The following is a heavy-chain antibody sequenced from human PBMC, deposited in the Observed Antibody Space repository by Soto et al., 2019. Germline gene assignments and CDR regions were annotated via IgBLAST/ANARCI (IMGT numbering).Heavy chain of an antibody. J-gene: IGHJ4*02. CDR1: GFTFTRYS. Sequence: TGGSLRLSCAASGFTFTRYSMNWVRQAPGKGLEWVSSISSTTNYIYYADSMKGRFTVSRVNAKNSVYLEMNSLSAEDTAVYYCARESEDLTSNFDYWGQGTLVTVSS. V-gene: IGHV3-21*01. CDR3: ARESEDLTSNFDY. CDR2: ISSTTNYI.